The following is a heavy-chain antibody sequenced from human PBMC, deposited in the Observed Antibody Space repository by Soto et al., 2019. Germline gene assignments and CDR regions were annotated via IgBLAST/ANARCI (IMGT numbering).Heavy chain of an antibody. J-gene: IGHJ4*02. CDR3: SRDPWAADY. CDR2: TYSGGST. V-gene: IGHV3-66*01. D-gene: IGHD3-16*01. CDR1: GFTVSTKY. Sequence: EVQLVESGGGLDQPGGSLRLSCAASGFTVSTKYMSWVRQAPGKGLEWGSGTYSGGSTFYADSVRGRFTISRDNSKNTVNLQMNSMRAEDTAVYYCSRDPWAADYWGQGTMVTVFS.